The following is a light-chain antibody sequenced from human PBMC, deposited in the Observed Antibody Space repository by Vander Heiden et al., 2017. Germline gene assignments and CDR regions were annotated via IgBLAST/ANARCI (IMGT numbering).Light chain of an antibody. Sequence: DIVLTQSPTTLPVTPGQSASISCRSSQSLLYTNGHNLLDWYVQRPGQPPQLLIYLASDRASGVPARFSGSGSGTYFTLNISREQAEDVGVYFCMQAVQTYTFGQGTKLEI. CDR3: MQAVQTYT. CDR1: QSLLYTNGHNL. J-gene: IGKJ2*01. CDR2: LAS. V-gene: IGKV2-28*01.